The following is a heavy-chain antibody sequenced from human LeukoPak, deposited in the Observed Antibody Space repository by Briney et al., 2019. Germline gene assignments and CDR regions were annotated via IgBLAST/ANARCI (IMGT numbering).Heavy chain of an antibody. CDR2: IYYSGST. CDR1: GYSISSGYY. Sequence: SETLSLTCAVSGYSISSGYYWGWIRQPPGKGLEWIGYIYYSGSTNYNPSIKSRVTISVDTSKNQFSLKLSSVTAADTAVYYCARDPNGLDYFDYWGQGTLVTVSS. V-gene: IGHV4-59*01. J-gene: IGHJ4*02. D-gene: IGHD5-24*01. CDR3: ARDPNGLDYFDY.